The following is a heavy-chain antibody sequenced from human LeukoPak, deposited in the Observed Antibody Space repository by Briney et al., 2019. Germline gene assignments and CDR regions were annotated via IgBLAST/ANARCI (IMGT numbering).Heavy chain of an antibody. J-gene: IGHJ3*02. CDR2: ISGSGGGT. CDR3: ARSYYYGSGAYAFDT. D-gene: IGHD3-10*01. Sequence: GGSLRLSCAASGFTFTIYAMSWVRQAPGKGLEWVSAISGSGGGTYYADSVKGRFTISRDNAKNTLYLQMNSLRAEDRAVYYCARSYYYGSGAYAFDTWGQGTMVTVSS. V-gene: IGHV3-23*01. CDR1: GFTFTIYA.